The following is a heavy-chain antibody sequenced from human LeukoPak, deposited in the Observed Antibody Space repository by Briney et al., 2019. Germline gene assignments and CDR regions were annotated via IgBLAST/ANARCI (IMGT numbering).Heavy chain of an antibody. D-gene: IGHD5-12*01. CDR1: GESISSGNYY. J-gene: IGHJ4*02. Sequence: SETLSLTCTVSGESISSGNYYWGWIRQPPGKGLEWIGSIYYGRSPNYNPSLESRVTISVDTSKNHFSLKLNSVTAADTAMYYCAHYIVSTTLDYWGQGTLVTVSS. V-gene: IGHV4-39*07. CDR2: IYYGRSP. CDR3: AHYIVSTTLDY.